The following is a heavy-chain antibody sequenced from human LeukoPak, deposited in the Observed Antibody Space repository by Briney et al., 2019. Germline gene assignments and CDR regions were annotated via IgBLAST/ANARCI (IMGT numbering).Heavy chain of an antibody. Sequence: PGGSLRLSCAASGFTVSSNYMSWVRQAPGKGLEWVSVIYSGGSTYYADSVKGRLTISRDNSKNTLYLQMNSLRAEDTAVYYCARGDYFYYDSSGYYSHWGQGTLVTVSS. CDR3: ARGDYFYYDSSGYYSH. D-gene: IGHD3-22*01. J-gene: IGHJ4*02. CDR1: GFTVSSNY. CDR2: IYSGGST. V-gene: IGHV3-53*01.